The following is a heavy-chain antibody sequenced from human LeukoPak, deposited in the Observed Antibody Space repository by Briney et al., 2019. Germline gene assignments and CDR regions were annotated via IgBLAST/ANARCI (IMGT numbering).Heavy chain of an antibody. V-gene: IGHV4-59*08. D-gene: IGHD2/OR15-2a*01. Sequence: SETLSFTCAVSGGAISSYDWSWIRQPPGKGLEWFGYIYYSGSTNYNPSLKSRVTISLDTSKNQFSLKLTSVTAADTAVYYCARRRYFRNFDYWGQGTLVTVSS. CDR3: ARRRYFRNFDY. CDR2: IYYSGST. CDR1: GGAISSYD. J-gene: IGHJ4*02.